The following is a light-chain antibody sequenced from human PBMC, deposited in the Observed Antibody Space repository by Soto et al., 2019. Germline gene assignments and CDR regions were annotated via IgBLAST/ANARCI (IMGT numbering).Light chain of an antibody. J-gene: IGKJ1*01. CDR3: QQYHNFSPWT. CDR2: KAS. Sequence: DIHMTQSPSTLSASVGDRVTITCRASQRISSCLAWYQQKPGKAPKLLIYKASSLESGVPSRFSGSGSGTELTLTSSSLQPNDFPTYYCQQYHNFSPWTFGQGTKIETK. CDR1: QRISSC. V-gene: IGKV1-5*03.